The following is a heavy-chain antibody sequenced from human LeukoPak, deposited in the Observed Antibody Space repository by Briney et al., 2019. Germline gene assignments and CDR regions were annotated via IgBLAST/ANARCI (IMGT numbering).Heavy chain of an antibody. J-gene: IGHJ3*02. Sequence: PGGFLRLSCAASGFTFSSYGMHWVRQAPGKGLEWVAVISYDGSNKYYADSVKGRFTISRDNSKNTLYLQMNRLRAEDTAVYYCAKSVYSSSWYGAFDIWGQGTMVTVSS. V-gene: IGHV3-30*18. CDR1: GFTFSSYG. CDR2: ISYDGSNK. D-gene: IGHD6-13*01. CDR3: AKSVYSSSWYGAFDI.